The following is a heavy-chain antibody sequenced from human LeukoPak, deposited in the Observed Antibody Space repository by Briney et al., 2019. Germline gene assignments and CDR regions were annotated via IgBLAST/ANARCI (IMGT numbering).Heavy chain of an antibody. CDR2: IYYSGST. D-gene: IGHD1-26*01. V-gene: IGHV4-59*01. CDR1: GGSISSYY. CDR3: AREVSVGAIDF. Sequence: SETLSLTCTVSGGSISSYYLSWIRQPPGKGLEWIGYIYYSGSTNYNPSLKSRVTISVDTSKNQFSLKLSSVTAADTAVCYCAREVSVGAIDFWGQGTLVTVSS. J-gene: IGHJ4*02.